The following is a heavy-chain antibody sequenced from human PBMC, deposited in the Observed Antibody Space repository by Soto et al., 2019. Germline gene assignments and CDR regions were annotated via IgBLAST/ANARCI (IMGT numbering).Heavy chain of an antibody. CDR1: GFTFSNYG. CDR2: ILNDGSNR. D-gene: IGHD3-10*01. CDR3: ARDDEYSGNGMDV. V-gene: IGHV3-33*01. Sequence: QGQLVESGGGVVQPGRSLTLSCAASGFTFSNYGMHWVRQAPGKGLEWVAVILNDGSNRYHADSVKDRFTISRDNSKNTLYLQMNSLSAEDTAVYYCARDDEYSGNGMDVWGQGTTVTVS. J-gene: IGHJ6*02.